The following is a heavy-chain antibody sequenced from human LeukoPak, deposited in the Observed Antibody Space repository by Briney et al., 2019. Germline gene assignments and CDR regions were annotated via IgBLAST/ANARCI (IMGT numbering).Heavy chain of an antibody. J-gene: IGHJ4*02. D-gene: IGHD3-3*01. Sequence: GGSLRLSCAASGFTFSNAWMNWVRQAPGKGLEWVGRIKSKTDGGTTDYAAPVKGRFTISRDDSKNTLYLQMNSLKTEDTAVYYCARERPRYDFWSGYPVDYWGQGTLVTVSS. V-gene: IGHV3-15*07. CDR3: ARERPRYDFWSGYPVDY. CDR1: GFTFSNAW. CDR2: IKSKTDGGTT.